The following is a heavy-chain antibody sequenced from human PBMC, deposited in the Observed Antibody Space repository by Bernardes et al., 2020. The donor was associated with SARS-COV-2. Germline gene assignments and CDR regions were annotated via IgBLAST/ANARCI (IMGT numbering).Heavy chain of an antibody. J-gene: IGHJ6*02. D-gene: IGHD5-18*01. CDR1: GGSISSGSYY. CDR2: IYTSGST. CDR3: ARDLGRYSYGYYYYYGMDV. Sequence: SETLSVTCTVSGGSISSGSYYWSWIRQPAGTGLEWIGRIYTSGSTNYNPSLKSRVTISVDTSKNQFSLKLSSVTAADTAVYYCARDLGRYSYGYYYYYGMDVWGQGTTVTVSS. V-gene: IGHV4-61*02.